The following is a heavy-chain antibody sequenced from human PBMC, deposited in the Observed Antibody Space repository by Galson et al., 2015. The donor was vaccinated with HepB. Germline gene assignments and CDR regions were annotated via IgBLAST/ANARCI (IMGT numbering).Heavy chain of an antibody. Sequence: ETLSLTCSVSHGSINNYYWSWIRQSPGNRLEWIGYIYYNGDTTYNPSLGYRVGMSVDTSINQVSLWLTSVTAAGTAVYYCARHPGRGSVGYAFDLWGQGTLVTVSA. CDR1: HGSINNYY. J-gene: IGHJ4*02. V-gene: IGHV4-59*08. D-gene: IGHD5-12*01. CDR3: ARHPGRGSVGYAFDL. CDR2: IYYNGDT.